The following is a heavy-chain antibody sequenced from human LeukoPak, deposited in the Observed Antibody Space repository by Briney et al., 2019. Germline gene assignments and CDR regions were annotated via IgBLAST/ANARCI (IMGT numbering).Heavy chain of an antibody. CDR1: GYTFTSYG. Sequence: GASVKVSCKASGYTFTSYGISWVRQAPGQGLEWMGWISAYNGNTNYAQKLQGRVTMTTDTSTSTAYMELRSLRSDDTAVYYCARDSTSCYRSRCRDYGMDVWGQGTTVTVSS. V-gene: IGHV1-18*01. D-gene: IGHD2-2*02. CDR2: ISAYNGNT. CDR3: ARDSTSCYRSRCRDYGMDV. J-gene: IGHJ6*02.